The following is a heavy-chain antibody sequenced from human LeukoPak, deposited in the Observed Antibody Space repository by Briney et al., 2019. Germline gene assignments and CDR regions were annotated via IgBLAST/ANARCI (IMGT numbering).Heavy chain of an antibody. Sequence: GGSLRLSCAASEFTVSSNYVSWVRQAPGKGLEWVSVIYSGDTTYYADSVKGRFTISRDNSKNMLYLQMNSLRAEDTAIYYCAKDTGYNYGYDYWGQGTLATVSS. J-gene: IGHJ4*02. CDR2: IYSGDTT. CDR3: AKDTGYNYGYDY. V-gene: IGHV3-53*01. D-gene: IGHD5-18*01. CDR1: EFTVSSNY.